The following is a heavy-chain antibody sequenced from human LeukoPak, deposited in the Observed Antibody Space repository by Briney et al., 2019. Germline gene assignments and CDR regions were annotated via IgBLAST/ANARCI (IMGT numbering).Heavy chain of an antibody. CDR2: IISIFGTA. J-gene: IGHJ4*02. D-gene: IGHD3-10*01. CDR1: GCTFSSYV. CDR3: ARGYYYFDY. Sequence: ASVQVSCKASGCTFSSYVISWVRQAPGQGLEWMGGIISIFGTANYAQKFQGRVTITADESTTTAYMELSSLRSEDTAVYYCARGYYYFDYWGQGTLVTVSS. V-gene: IGHV1-69*13.